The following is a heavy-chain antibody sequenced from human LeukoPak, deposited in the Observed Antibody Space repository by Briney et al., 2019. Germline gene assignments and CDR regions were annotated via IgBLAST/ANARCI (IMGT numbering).Heavy chain of an antibody. CDR3: ATWRGSWAAAGRERYFQH. V-gene: IGHV3-23*01. J-gene: IGHJ1*01. CDR1: GFTFSSYA. CDR2: ISGSGGST. D-gene: IGHD6-13*01. Sequence: GGPLRLSCAASGFTFSSYAMSWVRQAPGKGLEWVSAISGSGGSTYYADSVKGRFTISRDNSKNTLYLQMNSLRAEDTAVYYCATWRGSWAAAGRERYFQHWGQGTLVTVSS.